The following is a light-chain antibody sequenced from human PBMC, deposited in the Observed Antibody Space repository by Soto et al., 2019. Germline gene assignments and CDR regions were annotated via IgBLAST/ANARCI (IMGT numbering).Light chain of an antibody. CDR3: QQYYNTPWT. Sequence: DIVMTQSPDSLAVSLGERATINCKSSQSVLYSSNNKNYLAWYQQKAGQPPKLLIYWASTRESGVPDRFSGCGSGTDFTLTISSLQAEDVAVYYCQQYYNTPWTFGQGTKVEIK. CDR1: QSVLYSSNNKNY. J-gene: IGKJ1*01. CDR2: WAS. V-gene: IGKV4-1*01.